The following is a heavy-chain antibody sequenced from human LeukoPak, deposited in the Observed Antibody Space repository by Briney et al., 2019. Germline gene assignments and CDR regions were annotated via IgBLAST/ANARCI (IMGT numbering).Heavy chain of an antibody. CDR3: ARFSVGGRYDFDY. CDR1: GYTFTGYY. J-gene: IGHJ4*02. Sequence: ASVKDSCKASGYTFTGYYMHWVRQAPGQGLEWMGWINPNSGGTKYAQKFQDRVTMTRDTSINTAYMELSRLRSDDTAVYYCARFSVGGRYDFDYWGQGTLVTVSS. V-gene: IGHV1-2*02. CDR2: INPNSGGT. D-gene: IGHD3-9*01.